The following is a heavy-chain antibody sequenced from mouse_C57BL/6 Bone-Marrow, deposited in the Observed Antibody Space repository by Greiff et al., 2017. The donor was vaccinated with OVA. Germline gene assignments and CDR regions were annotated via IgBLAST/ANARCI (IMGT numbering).Heavy chain of an antibody. V-gene: IGHV14-4*01. J-gene: IGHJ2*01. CDR1: GFNIKDDY. Sequence: EVKRVESGAELVRPGASVKLSCTASGFNIKDDYMHWVKQRPEQGLEWIGWIDPENGDTEYASKFQGKATITADTSSNTAYLQLSSLTSEDTAVYYCTTPLYGSSYVNYWGQGTTLTVSS. CDR3: TTPLYGSSYVNY. CDR2: IDPENGDT. D-gene: IGHD1-1*01.